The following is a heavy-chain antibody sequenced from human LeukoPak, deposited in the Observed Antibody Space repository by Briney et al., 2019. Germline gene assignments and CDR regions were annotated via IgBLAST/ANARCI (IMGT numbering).Heavy chain of an antibody. CDR1: GFMFGSYG. V-gene: IGHV3-30*18. D-gene: IGHD3-22*01. J-gene: IGHJ4*02. Sequence: GGSLRLSCAASGFMFGSYGLHWVRQAPGKGLEWVALISYDGSNKYYADSVKGRFTISRDNSKNTLYLQMNSLRAEDTAVYYCANNYYDSSGYYLGYFDYWGQGTLVTVSS. CDR3: ANNYYDSSGYYLGYFDY. CDR2: ISYDGSNK.